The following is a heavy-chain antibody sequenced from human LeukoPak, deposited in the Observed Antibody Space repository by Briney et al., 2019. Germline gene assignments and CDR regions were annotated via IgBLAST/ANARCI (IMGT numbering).Heavy chain of an antibody. CDR3: ARGRYYFDY. J-gene: IGHJ4*02. Sequence: SETLSLACTVSGGPISSSSYYWGWIRQPPGKGLEWIGSIYYSGSTYYNPCLKSRVTISVDTSKNQFSLKLSSVTAADTAAYYWARGRYYFDYWGQGTLVTVSS. V-gene: IGHV4-39*07. CDR1: GGPISSSSYY. CDR2: IYYSGST.